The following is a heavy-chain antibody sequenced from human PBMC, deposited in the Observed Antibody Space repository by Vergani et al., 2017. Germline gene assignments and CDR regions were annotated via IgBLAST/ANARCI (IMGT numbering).Heavy chain of an antibody. CDR2: IIPIFGTA. V-gene: IGHV1-69*12. CDR3: AREARTYYYDSSGHSYFDY. CDR1: GGTFSSYA. J-gene: IGHJ4*02. Sequence: QVQLVQSGAEVKKPGSSVKVSCKASGGTFSSYAISWVRQAPGQGLEWMGGIIPIFGTANYAQKFQGSVTITADESTSTAYMELSSLRSEDTAVYYCAREARTYYYDSSGHSYFDYWGQGTLVTVSS. D-gene: IGHD3-22*01.